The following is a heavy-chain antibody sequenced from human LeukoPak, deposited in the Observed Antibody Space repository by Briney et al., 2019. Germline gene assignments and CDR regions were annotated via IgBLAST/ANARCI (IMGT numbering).Heavy chain of an antibody. CDR3: AKDPGGDYDYYYYGMDV. CDR1: GFTFSSYA. CDR2: ISGSGGST. V-gene: IGHV3-23*01. D-gene: IGHD4-17*01. Sequence: QPGGSLRLSCAASGFTFSSYAMSWVRQAPGKGLEWVSAISGSGGSTYYADSVKGRFTISRDNSKNTLYLQMNSLRAEDTAVYYCAKDPGGDYDYYYYGMDVWGQGTTVTVSS. J-gene: IGHJ6*02.